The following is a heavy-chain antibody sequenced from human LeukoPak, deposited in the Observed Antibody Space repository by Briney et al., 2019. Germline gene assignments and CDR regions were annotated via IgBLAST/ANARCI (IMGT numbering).Heavy chain of an antibody. V-gene: IGHV3-7*05. D-gene: IGHD2-15*01. J-gene: IGHJ5*02. Sequence: GGSLRLSCAASGFTFSSYGMSRVRQAPGKGLEWVANIKQDGSEKYYVDSVKGRFTISRDNAKNSLYLQMNSLRAEDTVVYYCARRPKREDAPDNWFDPSGQRTLVTVSS. CDR3: ARRPKREDAPDNWFDP. CDR1: GFTFSSYG. CDR2: IKQDGSEK.